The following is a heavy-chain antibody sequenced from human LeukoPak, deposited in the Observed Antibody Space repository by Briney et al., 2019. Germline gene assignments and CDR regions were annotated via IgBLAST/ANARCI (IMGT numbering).Heavy chain of an antibody. V-gene: IGHV3-15*01. CDR3: TTDGLAISYGSGSYDY. CDR1: GFTFNNAW. J-gene: IGHJ4*02. Sequence: PGRSLRLSCAASGFTFNNAWMSWVRQAPGKGLDWVGRIKSKTDGGTTDYAAPVKGRFTISRDDSKNTLYLQMNSLKTEDTAVYYCTTDGLAISYGSGSYDYWGQGTLVTVSS. D-gene: IGHD3-10*01. CDR2: IKSKTDGGTT.